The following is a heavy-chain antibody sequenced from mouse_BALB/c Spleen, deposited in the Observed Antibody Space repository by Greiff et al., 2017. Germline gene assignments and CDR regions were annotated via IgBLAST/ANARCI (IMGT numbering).Heavy chain of an antibody. Sequence: DVKLVESGGGLVKPGGSLKLSCAASGFTFSSYTMSWVRQTPEKRLEWVATISSGGSYTYYPDSVKGRFTISRDNAKNTLYLQMSSLKSEDTAMYYCTREDGNYVAMDYWGQGTSVTVSS. CDR3: TREDGNYVAMDY. D-gene: IGHD2-1*01. CDR2: ISSGGSYT. CDR1: GFTFSSYT. V-gene: IGHV5-6-4*01. J-gene: IGHJ4*01.